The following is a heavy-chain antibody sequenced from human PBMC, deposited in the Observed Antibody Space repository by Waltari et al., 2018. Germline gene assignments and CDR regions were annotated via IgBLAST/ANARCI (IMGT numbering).Heavy chain of an antibody. Sequence: QVLLVESGGGVVQPGWSLRLSCAASGSTFNRHVMQWVRQAPGKGLEWVAVVWYDGINKYYADSVKGRFTISKDNSENTLYLHMNSLRVEDTATYYCARGALAGRFFDFWGQGTPVTVSS. V-gene: IGHV3-33*01. CDR3: ARGALAGRFFDF. J-gene: IGHJ4*02. D-gene: IGHD6-19*01. CDR2: VWYDGINK. CDR1: GSTFNRHV.